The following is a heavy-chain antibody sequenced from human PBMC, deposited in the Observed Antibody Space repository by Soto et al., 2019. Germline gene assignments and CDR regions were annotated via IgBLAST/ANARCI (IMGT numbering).Heavy chain of an antibody. D-gene: IGHD6-13*01. CDR2: IYSSGST. CDR1: SGSFMTYY. V-gene: IGHV4-4*07. Sequence: TSETLSLTCSVSSGSFMTYYWSWIRQPAGKGLEWIGRIYSSGSTLYNPSLKSRVTMSVDTSKIQFSLQLSSVTAADTAVYYCAGGAAADYFDYWGQGTLVTVSS. CDR3: AGGAAADYFDY. J-gene: IGHJ4*02.